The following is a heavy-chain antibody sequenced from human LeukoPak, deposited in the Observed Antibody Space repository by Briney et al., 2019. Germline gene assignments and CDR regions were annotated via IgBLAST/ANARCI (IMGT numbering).Heavy chain of an antibody. CDR2: IKQGGNEK. D-gene: IGHD2-21*01. J-gene: IGHJ4*02. V-gene: IGHV3-7*01. CDR3: VRGVRLADY. Sequence: GGSLRLSCAASGFRFSTFWMSWVRQAPGKGLEWVANIKQGGNEKYYVDSVKGRFTISRDNAKNSLYLQMSSLRAEDTAVYYCVRGVRLADYWGQGPLVTVSS. CDR1: GFRFSTFW.